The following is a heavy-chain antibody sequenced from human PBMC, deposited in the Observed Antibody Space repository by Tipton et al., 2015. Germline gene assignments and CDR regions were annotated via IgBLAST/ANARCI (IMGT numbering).Heavy chain of an antibody. Sequence: SLRLSCASSEFTFSTYWMTWVRQAPGKGLEWVSGINVSGGGTYYADSVRGRFTISRDSSKNMLYLQMNSLRAEDTAVYYCAKDFRGRTYLDYWGQGTLVTVSS. D-gene: IGHD2-15*01. CDR1: EFTFSTYW. CDR2: INVSGGGT. V-gene: IGHV3-23*01. J-gene: IGHJ4*02. CDR3: AKDFRGRTYLDY.